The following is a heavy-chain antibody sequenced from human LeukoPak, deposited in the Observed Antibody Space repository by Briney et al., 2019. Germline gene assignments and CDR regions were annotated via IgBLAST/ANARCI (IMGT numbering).Heavy chain of an antibody. V-gene: IGHV3-73*01. D-gene: IGHD4-17*01. CDR1: GFTFNGSA. Sequence: GGSLRLSCAASGFTFNGSAMHWVRQASGKGLEWVGRISSKAKSYATAYAASVKGRFTISRDDSKNTAYLQMNSLKTEDTAVYYCSLRGDGDSAYSFDYWGQGTLVAVSS. CDR2: ISSKAKSYAT. J-gene: IGHJ4*02. CDR3: SLRGDGDSAYSFDY.